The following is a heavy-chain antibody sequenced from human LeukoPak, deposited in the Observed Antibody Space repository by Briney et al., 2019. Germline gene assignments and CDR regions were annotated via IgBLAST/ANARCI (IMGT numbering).Heavy chain of an antibody. CDR1: GGSMSRPSYS. V-gene: IGHV4-39*01. Sequence: SETLSLTCTVSGGSMSRPSYSWGGIRQPPGKGLERIGNISYSGSTDYNPSLKSRVTISVDTSKSHFSLKLSSVTAADTAVYYCARHRLIAARTSNLDYWGQGTQVTVSS. CDR3: ARHRLIAARTSNLDY. CDR2: ISYSGST. D-gene: IGHD6-6*01. J-gene: IGHJ4*02.